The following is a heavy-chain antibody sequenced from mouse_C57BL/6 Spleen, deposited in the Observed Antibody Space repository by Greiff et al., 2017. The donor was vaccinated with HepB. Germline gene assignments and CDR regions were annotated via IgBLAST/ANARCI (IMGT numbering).Heavy chain of an antibody. J-gene: IGHJ3*01. V-gene: IGHV2-5*01. D-gene: IGHD2-12*01. Sequence: VKVVESGPGLVQPSQSLSITCTVSGFSLTSYGVHWVRQSPGKGLEWLGVIWRGGSTAYNAAFMTRLSITKDNSKSQVFFKMNSLQADDTAIYYCAILLYAYWGQGTLVTVSA. CDR3: AILLYAY. CDR1: GFSLTSYG. CDR2: IWRGGST.